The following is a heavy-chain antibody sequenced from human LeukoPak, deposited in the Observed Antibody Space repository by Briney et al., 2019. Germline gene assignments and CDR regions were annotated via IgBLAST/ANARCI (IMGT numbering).Heavy chain of an antibody. J-gene: IGHJ4*02. CDR1: GFTFRTSW. D-gene: IGHD3-10*01. Sequence: GGSLRLSCAASGFTFRTSWLNWVRQAPGKGLEWVAQIKQDGSEIYYMDSVKGRFTISRDDAKNSVLLQMNSLTAEDTAIYYCARGRGDYWGQGTQVTVSS. V-gene: IGHV3-7*04. CDR2: IKQDGSEI. CDR3: ARGRGDY.